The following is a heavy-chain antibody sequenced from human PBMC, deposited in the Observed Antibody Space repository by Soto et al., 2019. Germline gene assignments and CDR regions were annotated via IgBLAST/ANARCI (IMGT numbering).Heavy chain of an antibody. D-gene: IGHD3-3*01. Sequence: SETLSLTCAVYGGSFSGYYWSWIRQPPGKGLEWIGEINHSGSTNYSPSLKSRVTMSVDTSKNQFSLKLSSVTAADTAVYYCARGRPYYDFWSGYYYFDYWGQGTLVTVSS. CDR2: INHSGST. CDR3: ARGRPYYDFWSGYYYFDY. CDR1: GGSFSGYY. J-gene: IGHJ4*02. V-gene: IGHV4-34*01.